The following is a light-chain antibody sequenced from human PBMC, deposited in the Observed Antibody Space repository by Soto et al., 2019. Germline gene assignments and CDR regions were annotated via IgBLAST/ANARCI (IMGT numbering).Light chain of an antibody. J-gene: IGKJ1*01. CDR1: ENIYTN. CDR2: GAS. CDR3: QQYDNWPWT. Sequence: EIVMTQSPATLSVSPGERATLSCRASENIYTNLAWYQQKPGQAPRLLFYGASTRATGLPARFSGSGSGTDFTLTISSLQSEDFAVYYCQQYDNWPWTFGQGTKVDIK. V-gene: IGKV3-15*01.